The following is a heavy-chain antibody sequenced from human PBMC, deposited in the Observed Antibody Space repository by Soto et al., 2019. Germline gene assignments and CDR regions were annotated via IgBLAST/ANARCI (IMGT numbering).Heavy chain of an antibody. CDR3: ERGTGNFYYYGMDV. CDR2: FSGIGGST. Sequence: PGGSLRLCCAASGFTFSGYGMGWVRQAAGKGLEWVSSFSGIGGSTYYAESVRGRFTISRDNSKNTLYLQINSLRAEDTAVYYCERGTGNFYYYGMDVWGQGTTVTVSS. J-gene: IGHJ6*02. V-gene: IGHV3-23*01. D-gene: IGHD1-1*01. CDR1: GFTFSGYG.